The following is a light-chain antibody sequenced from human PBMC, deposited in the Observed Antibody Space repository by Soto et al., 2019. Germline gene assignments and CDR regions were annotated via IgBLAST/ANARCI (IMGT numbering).Light chain of an antibody. Sequence: EIVMTQSPATLSMSLGERATLSCRASQSVTSNLAWYQQKPGQAPRLLIFGASTRAAGIPARFSGRGSGTEFTLSISSLQSEDFAVYYCQQYDEWPMTFGQGTKVEVK. J-gene: IGKJ1*01. CDR3: QQYDEWPMT. CDR2: GAS. V-gene: IGKV3-15*01. CDR1: QSVTSN.